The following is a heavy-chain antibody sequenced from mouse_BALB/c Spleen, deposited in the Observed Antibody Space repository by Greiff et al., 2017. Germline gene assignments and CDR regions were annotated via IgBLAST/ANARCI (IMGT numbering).Heavy chain of an antibody. CDR2: IYPYNGGT. Sequence: VQLQQSGPELVKPGASVKISCKASGYTFTDYNMHWVKQSHGKSLEWIGYIYPYNGGTGYNQKFKSKATLTVDNSSSTAYMELRSLTSEDSAVYYCARGGYYDYEAWFAYWGQGTLVTVSA. V-gene: IGHV1S29*02. CDR3: ARGGYYDYEAWFAY. D-gene: IGHD2-4*01. CDR1: GYTFTDYN. J-gene: IGHJ3*01.